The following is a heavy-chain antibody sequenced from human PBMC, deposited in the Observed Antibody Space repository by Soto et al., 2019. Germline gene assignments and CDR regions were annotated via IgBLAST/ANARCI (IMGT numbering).Heavy chain of an antibody. J-gene: IGHJ6*02. CDR1: GGSFSGYY. V-gene: IGHV4-34*01. CDR3: ARKPEKNGMDV. Sequence: LSLTCAVYGGSFSGYYWSWIRQPPGKGLEWIGEINHSGSTNYNPSLKSRVTISVDTSKNQFSLKLSSVTAADTAVYYCARKPEKNGMDVWGQGTTVTVSS. CDR2: INHSGST.